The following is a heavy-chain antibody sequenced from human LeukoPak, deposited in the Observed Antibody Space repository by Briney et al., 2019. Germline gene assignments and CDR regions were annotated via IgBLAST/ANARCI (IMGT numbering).Heavy chain of an antibody. V-gene: IGHV3-15*01. J-gene: IGHJ6*02. CDR2: IKSKTDGWTT. CDR1: GFTFSNAW. Sequence: KTGGSLRLSCAASGFTFSNAWMTWVRQAPGKGLEWVGRIKSKTDGWTTDYAALVKGRFTFSRDDSKNTLYLQMSSLKTEDTAVYYCTTDSRPDEAGGPFYYYGLDAWGQGTTVTVSS. CDR3: TTDSRPDEAGGPFYYYGLDA. D-gene: IGHD2-15*01.